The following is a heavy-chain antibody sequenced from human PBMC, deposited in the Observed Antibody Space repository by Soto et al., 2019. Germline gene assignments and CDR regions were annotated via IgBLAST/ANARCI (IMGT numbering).Heavy chain of an antibody. CDR2: IVRDGSED. CDR1: GFAFSRHG. J-gene: IGHJ5*01. D-gene: IGHD4-17*01. CDR3: ARDDDYEDNGLDS. V-gene: IGHV3-33*01. Sequence: QVQLVESGGGVVQPGRSLRLSCAASGFAFSRHGMHWVRQAPGKGLEWVAVIVRDGSEDYYADSVEGRFTISRDHSKNTLYLEMNNLRPADTAVYYFARDDDYEDNGLDSWGQGTLVTVSS.